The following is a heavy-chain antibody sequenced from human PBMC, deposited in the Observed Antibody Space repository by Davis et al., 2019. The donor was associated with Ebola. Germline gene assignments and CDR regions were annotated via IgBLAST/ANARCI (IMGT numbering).Heavy chain of an antibody. CDR2: INHSGST. D-gene: IGHD6-19*01. CDR1: GGSFSGYY. J-gene: IGHJ4*02. CDR3: ARTFWSVADYYFDY. V-gene: IGHV4-34*01. Sequence: GSLRLSCAVYGGSFSGYYWSWIRQPPGKGLEWIGEINHSGSTNYNPSLKSRVTISVDTSKNQFSLKLSSVTAADTAVYYCARTFWSVADYYFDYWGQGTLVTVSS.